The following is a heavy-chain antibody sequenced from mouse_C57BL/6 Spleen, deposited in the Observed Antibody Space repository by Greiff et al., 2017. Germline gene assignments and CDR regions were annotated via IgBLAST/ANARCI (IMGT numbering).Heavy chain of an antibody. CDR2: ISDGGSYT. CDR1: GFTFSSYA. Sequence: EVKLVESGGGLVKPGGSLKLSCAASGFTFSSYAMSWVRQTPEKRLEWVATISDGGSYTYYPDNVKGRFTISRDNAKNNLYLQMSHLKSEDTAMYYCARVDHYAMDYWGQGTSVTVSS. CDR3: ARVDHYAMDY. V-gene: IGHV5-4*03. J-gene: IGHJ4*01.